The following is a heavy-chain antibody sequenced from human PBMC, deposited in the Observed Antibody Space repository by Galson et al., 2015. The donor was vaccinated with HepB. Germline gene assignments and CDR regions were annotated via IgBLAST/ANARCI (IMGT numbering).Heavy chain of an antibody. Sequence: SVKVSCKASGYTFTSYAMRWVRQAPGQRLEWMGWINAGNGNTKYSQKFQGRVTITRDTSASTAYMELSSLRSEDTAVYYCARDRWLRSAGYYYGMDVWGQGTTVTVSS. CDR1: GYTFTSYA. CDR3: ARDRWLRSAGYYYGMDV. V-gene: IGHV1-3*01. J-gene: IGHJ6*02. CDR2: INAGNGNT. D-gene: IGHD5-12*01.